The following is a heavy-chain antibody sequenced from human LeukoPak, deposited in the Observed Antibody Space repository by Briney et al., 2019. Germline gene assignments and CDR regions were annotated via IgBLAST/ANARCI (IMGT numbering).Heavy chain of an antibody. V-gene: IGHV3-21*01. J-gene: IGHJ3*02. CDR1: GFTFSSYS. CDR3: ARVEYYYGSGSWRAFDI. D-gene: IGHD3-10*01. Sequence: GGSLRLSCAASGFTFSSYSMNWVRQAPGKGLEWVSSISSSSSYIYYADSVKGRFTISRDNAKNSLYLQMNSLRAEDTAVYYCARVEYYYGSGSWRAFDIWGQGTMVTVSS. CDR2: ISSSSSYI.